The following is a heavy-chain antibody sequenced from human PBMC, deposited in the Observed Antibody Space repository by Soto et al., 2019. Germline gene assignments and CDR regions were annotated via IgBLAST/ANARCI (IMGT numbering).Heavy chain of an antibody. D-gene: IGHD1-1*01. CDR3: ARGRYGDY. CDR1: GYAFTTYG. Sequence: QVHLVQSGAEVKKPGASVKVSCKGSGYAFTTYGITWVRQAPGQGLEWMGWISAHNGNTNYAQKLQGRVTVPRDTSTSTAYMELRSLRSDDTAGYYCARGRYGDYWGQGALVTVSS. V-gene: IGHV1-18*01. J-gene: IGHJ4*02. CDR2: ISAHNGNT.